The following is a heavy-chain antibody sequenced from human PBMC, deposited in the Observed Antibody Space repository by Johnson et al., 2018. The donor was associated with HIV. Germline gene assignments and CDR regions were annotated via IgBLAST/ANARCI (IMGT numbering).Heavy chain of an antibody. J-gene: IGHJ3*01. D-gene: IGHD3-16*01. V-gene: IGHV3-30-3*01. Sequence: VQLVESGGGVVPPGRSLRLSCAASGFTFSSYAMHWVRQAPGKGLEWVAVISYDGSNKYYADSVKGRFTISRDNSKNTLDLQMNSLRAEDTAVYYCARDGRDLLTRGSFDVWGQGTVVTVSS. CDR1: GFTFSSYA. CDR2: ISYDGSNK. CDR3: ARDGRDLLTRGSFDV.